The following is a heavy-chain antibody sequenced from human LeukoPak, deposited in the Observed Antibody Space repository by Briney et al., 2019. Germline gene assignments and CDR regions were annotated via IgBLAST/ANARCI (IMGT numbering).Heavy chain of an antibody. CDR3: ATMQWLSQGGGFDY. Sequence: SDTLSLTCAVSGYXISNSNFWAWIRQPPGKGLEWIGYISYSGDTYYNASLTSRVTMSLDTSKNQFSLKLNSVTAVDTAMYYCATMQWLSQGGGFDYWGQGTLVTVSS. CDR2: ISYSGDT. CDR1: GYXISNSNF. D-gene: IGHD6-19*01. J-gene: IGHJ4*02. V-gene: IGHV4-28*01.